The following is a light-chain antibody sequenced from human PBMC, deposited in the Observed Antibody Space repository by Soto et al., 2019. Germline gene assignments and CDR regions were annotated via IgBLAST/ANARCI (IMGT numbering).Light chain of an antibody. CDR2: SES. J-gene: IGLJ1*01. CDR1: DSNVGSNT. V-gene: IGLV1-44*01. CDR3: QSYDKRLTAYV. Sequence: SVLTQPPSASGTPGQRVTISCSGSDSNVGSNTVNWYQHLPGTAPKLLIYSESQRPSGVPDRFSGSQSGTSASLAITGLQAEDEGHYYCQSYDKRLTAYVFGTGTKVTVL.